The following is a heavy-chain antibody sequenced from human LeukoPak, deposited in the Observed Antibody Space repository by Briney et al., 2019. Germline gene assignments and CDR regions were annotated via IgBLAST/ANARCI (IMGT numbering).Heavy chain of an antibody. CDR1: GFTFSSHA. CDR2: IIGSGGST. J-gene: IGHJ4*02. Sequence: PGGSLRLSCAASGFTFSSHAMNWVRQAPGKGLEWVSAIIGSGGSTFYADSVKGRFTISRDNSKNTLYLQMNSLRAEDTAVYYCAKGVSSLVPATRVPDYWGQGTLVTVSS. V-gene: IGHV3-23*01. D-gene: IGHD2-2*01. CDR3: AKGVSSLVPATRVPDY.